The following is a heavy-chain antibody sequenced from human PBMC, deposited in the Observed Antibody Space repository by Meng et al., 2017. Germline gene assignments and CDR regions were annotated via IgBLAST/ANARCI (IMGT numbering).Heavy chain of an antibody. J-gene: IGHJ4*02. CDR2: INHSGST. CDR1: GGSFSGYY. CDR3: ARRGIAARPFYY. D-gene: IGHD6-6*01. V-gene: IGHV4-34*01. Sequence: QGQFKQWGVGRLKPSETLSLTCAVYGGSFSGYYWSWIGQPPGKGLEWIGEINHSGSTNYNPSLKSRVTISVDTSKNQFSLKLSSVTAADTAVYYCARRGIAARPFYYWGQGTLVTVSS.